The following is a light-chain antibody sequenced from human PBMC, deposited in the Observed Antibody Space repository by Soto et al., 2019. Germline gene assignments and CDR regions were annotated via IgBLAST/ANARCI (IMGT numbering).Light chain of an antibody. CDR2: GAS. Sequence: EIVLTHSPGTLSLSPLYRATLSFSSSQSVSSRYLCWYQQRPGQAPRLLIYGASSRATGIPDRFSGSGSGTDFTLTISRLEPEDFAVYYCHKYDNSPLNFGGGTKVDIK. J-gene: IGKJ4*01. CDR3: HKYDNSPLN. CDR1: QSVSSRY. V-gene: IGKV3-20*01.